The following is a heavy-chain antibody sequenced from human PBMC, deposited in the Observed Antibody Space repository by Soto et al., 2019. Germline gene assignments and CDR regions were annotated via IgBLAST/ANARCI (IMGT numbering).Heavy chain of an antibody. CDR3: AKERADRIAGALNWCDP. V-gene: IGHV3-48*02. CDR2: ISSSSSTI. CDR1: GFTFSSYS. Sequence: EVQLVESGGGLVQPGGSLRLSCAASGFTFSSYSMNWVRQAPGKGLEWVSYISSSSSTIYYADSVKGRFTISRDNAKNSLYLQMNSLRDEDTAVYYCAKERADRIAGALNWCDPWGQGTLVTVSS. J-gene: IGHJ5*02. D-gene: IGHD6-19*01.